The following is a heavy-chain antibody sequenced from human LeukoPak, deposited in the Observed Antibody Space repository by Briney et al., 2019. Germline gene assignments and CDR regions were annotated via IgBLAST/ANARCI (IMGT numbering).Heavy chain of an antibody. V-gene: IGHV3-74*01. CDR1: GFTLSLYW. J-gene: IGHJ4*02. D-gene: IGHD1-26*01. CDR2: ISSDGSST. Sequence: GGSLSLSCAPSGFTLSLYWMHWVRQTAGKGLVWVGCISSDGSSTSYADTVKGRFTISRDNAKNTLYMQLNRLTAEDTAIYYCARDPDGWEQPIDYWGQGTLVTVSS. CDR3: ARDPDGWEQPIDY.